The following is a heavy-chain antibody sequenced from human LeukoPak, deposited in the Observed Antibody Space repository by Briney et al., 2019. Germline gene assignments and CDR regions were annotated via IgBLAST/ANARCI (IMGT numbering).Heavy chain of an antibody. Sequence: GGSLRLSCAASGFTFSSYSMNWVRQAPGKGLEGVSYISSSSSTIYYADSVKGRFTISRDNAKNSLYLQMNSLRAEDTAVYYCARRDIVATIDYYYYMDVWGKGTTVTVSS. CDR2: ISSSSSTI. V-gene: IGHV3-48*01. J-gene: IGHJ6*03. CDR3: ARRDIVATIDYYYYMDV. CDR1: GFTFSSYS. D-gene: IGHD5-12*01.